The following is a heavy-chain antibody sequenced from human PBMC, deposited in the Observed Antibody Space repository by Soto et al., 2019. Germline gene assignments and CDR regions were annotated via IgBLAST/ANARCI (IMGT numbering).Heavy chain of an antibody. CDR2: ISGSGGST. D-gene: IGHD2-15*01. CDR3: PKGGAPYCSGGSTHSQYGMDV. V-gene: IGHV3-23*01. CDR1: GFTFSSYA. J-gene: IGHJ6*02. Sequence: PGGSLRLSCAASGFTFSSYAMSWVRQAPGKGLEWVSAISGSGGSTYYSDSVKGRFTISRDNAKNTLYLQMNSLRAEDKAVYHCPKGGAPYCSGGSTHSQYGMDVWGPGTSVTVSS.